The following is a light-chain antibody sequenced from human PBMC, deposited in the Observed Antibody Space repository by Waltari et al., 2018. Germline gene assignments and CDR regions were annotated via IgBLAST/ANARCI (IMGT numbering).Light chain of an antibody. CDR2: DVN. V-gene: IGLV2-14*03. J-gene: IGLJ1*01. CDR1: STDIGTYNP. CDR3: CSYTTKSTYV. Sequence: QSALTQPASVSGSPGQSITISCTGTSTDIGTYNPVSWYQQHPAKAPKLIIFDVNDRPSGVSDRFSGSKSGNTASLTISGLQSEDEAEYYCCSYTTKSTYVFGLGTKVTVL.